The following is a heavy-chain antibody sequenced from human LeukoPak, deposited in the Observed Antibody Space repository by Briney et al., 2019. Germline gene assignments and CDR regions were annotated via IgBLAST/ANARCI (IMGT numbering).Heavy chain of an antibody. J-gene: IGHJ5*02. V-gene: IGHV1-46*01. CDR3: ARDPDFWSGYIWFDP. D-gene: IGHD3-3*01. CDR2: INPSGGST. CDR1: GYTFTSYY. Sequence: GASVKVSCKASGYTFTSYYMHWVRQAPGQGLEWMGIINPSGGSTSYAQKFQGRVTMTRDTSTSTVYMELSSLRSEDTAVYHCARDPDFWSGYIWFDPWGQGTLVTVSS.